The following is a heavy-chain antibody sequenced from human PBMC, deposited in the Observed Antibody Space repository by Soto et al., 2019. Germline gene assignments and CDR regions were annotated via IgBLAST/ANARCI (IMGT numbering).Heavy chain of an antibody. J-gene: IGHJ6*02. D-gene: IGHD3-10*01. CDR2: ISAYNGNT. Sequence: ASVKVSCKASGYTFTSYGISWVRQAPGQGLEWMGWISAYNGNTNYAQKLQGRVTMTTDTSTSTAYMELRSLRSDDTAVYYCARDPIPNYYGSGSPHWYYGMDVWGQGTTVTVSS. V-gene: IGHV1-18*01. CDR3: ARDPIPNYYGSGSPHWYYGMDV. CDR1: GYTFTSYG.